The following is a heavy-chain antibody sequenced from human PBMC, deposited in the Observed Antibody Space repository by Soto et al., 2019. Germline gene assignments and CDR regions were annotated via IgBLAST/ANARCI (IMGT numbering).Heavy chain of an antibody. Sequence: PGESLKISCKGSGYSFTSYWIGWVRQMPGKGLEWMGIIYPGDSDTRYSPSFQGQVTISADKSISTAYLQWSSLKASDTAMYYCARRAVVVPAAIGAFDIWGQGTMVTVAS. CDR2: IYPGDSDT. D-gene: IGHD2-2*01. V-gene: IGHV5-51*01. CDR3: ARRAVVVPAAIGAFDI. CDR1: GYSFTSYW. J-gene: IGHJ3*02.